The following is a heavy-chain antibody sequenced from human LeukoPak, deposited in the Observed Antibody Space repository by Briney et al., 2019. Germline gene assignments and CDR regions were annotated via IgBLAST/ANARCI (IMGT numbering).Heavy chain of an antibody. V-gene: IGHV3-7*01. D-gene: IGHD6-13*01. CDR3: ASQGGSSSWFYFDY. CDR1: GFTFSDHY. CDR2: IKQDGSEK. J-gene: IGHJ4*02. Sequence: GGSLRLSCAASGFTFSDHYMDWLRQAPGKGLEWVANIKQDGSEKYYVDSVKGRFTISRDNAKNSLYLQMNSLRAEDTAVYYCASQGGSSSWFYFDYWGQGTLVTVSS.